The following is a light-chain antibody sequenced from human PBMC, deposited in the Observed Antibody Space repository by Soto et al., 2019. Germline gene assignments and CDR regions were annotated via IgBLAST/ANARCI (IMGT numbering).Light chain of an antibody. Sequence: DIQMTQSPSTLSASVGDRVTITCRASQSITDWLAWYQQKPGKAPKFLIYKASNLEGGVPSRFSGSGSGTEFNLTINSVQPDDFATYYCQYWDNYSWTFGQGTKVEIK. CDR1: QSITDW. J-gene: IGKJ1*01. CDR3: QYWDNYSWT. V-gene: IGKV1-5*03. CDR2: KAS.